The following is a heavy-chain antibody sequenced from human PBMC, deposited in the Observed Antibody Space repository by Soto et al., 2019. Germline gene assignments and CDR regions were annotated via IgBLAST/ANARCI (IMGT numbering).Heavy chain of an antibody. CDR1: GFTFSSYA. D-gene: IGHD2-2*01. Sequence: GGSLRLSCAASGFTFSSYAMSWVRQAPGKGLEWVSAISGSGGSTYYADSVKGRFTISRDNSKNTLYLQMNSLRAEDTAVYYCAKDGEPAYCNSPGCSAEHFAYWGQGTLVTVSS. V-gene: IGHV3-23*01. CDR2: ISGSGGST. CDR3: AKDGEPAYCNSPGCSAEHFAY. J-gene: IGHJ4*02.